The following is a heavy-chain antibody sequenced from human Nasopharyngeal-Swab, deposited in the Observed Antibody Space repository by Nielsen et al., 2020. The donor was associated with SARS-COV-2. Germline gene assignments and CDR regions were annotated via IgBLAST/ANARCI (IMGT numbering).Heavy chain of an antibody. CDR1: RFTFSSYS. V-gene: IGHV3-21*01. Sequence: GGSLRLSCAASRFTFSSYSMNWVRQAPGKGLEWVSSISSSSSYIYYADSVKGRFTISRDNAKNSLYLQMNSLRAEETAVYYCARASRGTSTRTFDYWGQGTLVTVSS. J-gene: IGHJ4*02. D-gene: IGHD1-1*01. CDR3: ARASRGTSTRTFDY. CDR2: ISSSSSYI.